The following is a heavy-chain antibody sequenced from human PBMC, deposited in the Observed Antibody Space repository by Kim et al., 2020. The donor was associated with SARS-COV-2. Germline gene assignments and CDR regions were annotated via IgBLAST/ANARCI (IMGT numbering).Heavy chain of an antibody. V-gene: IGHV4-30-4*01. J-gene: IGHJ4*02. CDR3: ARVATVWAFFDH. D-gene: IGHD3-16*01. CDR2: IYNSGST. CDR1: GGSVSSGDYF. Sequence: LSLTCTVSGGSVSSGDYFWSWVRQPPGKGLEWIGYIYNSGSTSYNPSLKSRVTISVDSSKNQFSLNLNSVTAADTAVYYCARVATVWAFFDHWGQGSRVTVSS.